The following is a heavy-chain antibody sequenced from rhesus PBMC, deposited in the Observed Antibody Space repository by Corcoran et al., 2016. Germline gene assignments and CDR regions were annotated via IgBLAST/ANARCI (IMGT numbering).Heavy chain of an antibody. V-gene: IGHV4-80*01. Sequence: QVQLQESGPGLVKPSETLSPTCAVSGASIRSYWWSWIRQPPGKGLAWIGEINGNSGSTYYNPSLKSRVTISKDASKNQFSLKLSSVTAADTAVYYCARADGGLDSWGQGVVVTVSS. CDR1: GASIRSYW. CDR2: INGNSGST. J-gene: IGHJ6*01. CDR3: ARADGGLDS.